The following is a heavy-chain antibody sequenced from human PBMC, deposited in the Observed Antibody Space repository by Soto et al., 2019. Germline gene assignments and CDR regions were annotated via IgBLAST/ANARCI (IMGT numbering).Heavy chain of an antibody. CDR2: NYWNDDK. D-gene: IGHD1-26*01. J-gene: IGHJ4*02. CDR1: GFSLNTPGVG. V-gene: IGHV2-5*01. Sequence: QITLKESGPTLVKPTQTLTLTCTFSGFSLNTPGVGGGWIRQPPGKALEWLALNYWNDDKRYSPSLKSRLTVTQDTAKNQFVLTMTNMDPMDTGTYYCAHMRGSSNLFDFWGQGAQVTVS. CDR3: AHMRGSSNLFDF.